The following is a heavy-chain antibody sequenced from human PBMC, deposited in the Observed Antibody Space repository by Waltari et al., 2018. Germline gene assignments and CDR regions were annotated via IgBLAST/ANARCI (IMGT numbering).Heavy chain of an antibody. D-gene: IGHD2-21*01. Sequence: QVQLVQSGAELKKPVSSVTVSCNPSGGTFTISAFNWVRQAPGQGLEWVGWGIPIVNTPNYAPKFQGRVTITADKSTSTAYMELRSLTSDDTAVYFCATVVDSYYHYGMDVWGQGTTVTVSS. CDR1: GGTFTISA. V-gene: IGHV1-69*14. CDR2: GIPIVNTP. CDR3: ATVVDSYYHYGMDV. J-gene: IGHJ6*02.